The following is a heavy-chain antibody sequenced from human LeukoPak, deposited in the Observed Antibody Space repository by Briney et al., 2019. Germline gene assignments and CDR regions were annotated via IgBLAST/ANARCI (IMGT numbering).Heavy chain of an antibody. Sequence: SETLSLTCTVSGGSISSYYWSWIRQPAGKGLEWIGRIYTSGSTNYNPSLKSRVTMSVDTSKNQFSLKLSPVTAADTAVYYCARAGKYETHYYYYGMDVWGQGTTVTVSS. CDR1: GGSISSYY. J-gene: IGHJ6*02. CDR2: IYTSGST. CDR3: ARAGKYETHYYYYGMDV. V-gene: IGHV4-4*07. D-gene: IGHD3-3*01.